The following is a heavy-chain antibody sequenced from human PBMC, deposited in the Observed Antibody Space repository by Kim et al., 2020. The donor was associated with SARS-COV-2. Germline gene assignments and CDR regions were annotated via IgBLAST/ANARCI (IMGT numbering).Heavy chain of an antibody. J-gene: IGHJ3*01. Sequence: GGSLRLSCAASGFMFSSFAMNWVRQAPGKGLEWISVITAGDGQTYYADSVKGRFIISRDNSKNTLYLRLNNLRGEDTAIYYCAKGGTYYSDAFDLWGQGTMVTVSS. CDR1: GFMFSSFA. CDR3: AKGGTYYSDAFDL. CDR2: ITAGDGQT. V-gene: IGHV3-23*01. D-gene: IGHD3-10*01.